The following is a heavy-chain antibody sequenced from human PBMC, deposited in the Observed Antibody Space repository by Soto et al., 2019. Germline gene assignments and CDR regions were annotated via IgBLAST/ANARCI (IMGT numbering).Heavy chain of an antibody. CDR3: ARTSYYDSSGYYNMDV. CDR2: IHHRGST. CDR1: AGSISSSNW. D-gene: IGHD3-22*01. J-gene: IGHJ6*02. Sequence: SETLSLTCAVSAGSISSSNWWTWVRQSPGKGLEWIGEIHHRGSTNYNPSLKSRVTMSIDKSKNQFSLKLTSVTAADTADYYCARTSYYDSSGYYNMDVWGQGTTVTVSS. V-gene: IGHV4-4*02.